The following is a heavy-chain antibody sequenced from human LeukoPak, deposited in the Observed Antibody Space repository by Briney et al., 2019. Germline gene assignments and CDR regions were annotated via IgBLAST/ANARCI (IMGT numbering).Heavy chain of an antibody. CDR2: TYYRSKWYN. V-gene: IGHV6-1*01. CDR1: GDSVSRNSAA. CDR3: ARGGAQRWPFDY. Sequence: SQTLSLTCAISGDSVSRNSAAWNWIRQSPSRGHEWLGRTYYRSKWYNDYAVSVKSRITINPDTSKNQFSLHLYSVTPEDTAVYYCARGGAQRWPFDYWGQGTLVTVTS. D-gene: IGHD4-23*01. J-gene: IGHJ4*02.